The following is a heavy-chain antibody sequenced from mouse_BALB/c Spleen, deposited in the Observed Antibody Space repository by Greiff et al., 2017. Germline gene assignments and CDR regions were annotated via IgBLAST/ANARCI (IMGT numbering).Heavy chain of an antibody. CDR1: GFTFTDYY. CDR2: IRNKANGYTT. V-gene: IGHV7-3*02. Sequence: EVMLVESGGGLVQPGGSLRLSCATSGFTFTDYYMSWVRQPPGKALEWLGFIRNKANGYTTEYSASVKGRFTISRDNSQSILYLQMNTLRAEDSATYYCARGTTGMDYWGQGTSVTVSS. J-gene: IGHJ4*01. D-gene: IGHD1-1*01. CDR3: ARGTTGMDY.